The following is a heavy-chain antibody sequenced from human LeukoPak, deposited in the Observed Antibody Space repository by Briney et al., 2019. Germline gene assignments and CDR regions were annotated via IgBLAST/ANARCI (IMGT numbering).Heavy chain of an antibody. CDR1: GFTFSSYG. Sequence: PGRSLRLSCAASGFTFSSYGMHWVRQAPGKGLEWVAVISYDGSNKYYADSVKGRFTISRDNSKNTLFLQMNSLRAEDTAVYYCAKRGSVGTLGHFDYWGQGTLVTVSS. CDR3: AKRGSVGTLGHFDY. J-gene: IGHJ4*02. CDR2: ISYDGSNK. D-gene: IGHD6-13*01. V-gene: IGHV3-30*18.